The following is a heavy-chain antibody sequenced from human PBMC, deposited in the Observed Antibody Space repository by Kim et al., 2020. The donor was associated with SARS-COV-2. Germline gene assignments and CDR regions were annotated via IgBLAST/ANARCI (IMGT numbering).Heavy chain of an antibody. CDR3: VKWIDFGVARGGVDY. D-gene: IGHD3-3*01. CDR1: GFTFSSYA. Sequence: GGSLRLSCSASGFTFSSYAMHWVRQAPGKGLEYVSAISSNGGSTYYADSVKGRFTISRDNSKNTLYLQMSSLRAEDTAVYYCVKWIDFGVARGGVDYWGQGTLVTVSS. V-gene: IGHV3-64D*06. CDR2: ISSNGGST. J-gene: IGHJ4*02.